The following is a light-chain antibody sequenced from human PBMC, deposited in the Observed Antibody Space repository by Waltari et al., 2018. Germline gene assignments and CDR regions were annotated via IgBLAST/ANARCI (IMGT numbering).Light chain of an antibody. Sequence: EIVMTQSPATLSVSPGERATLSCRASQSVRSNLAWYQQKPGQAPRLLIYDASTGAAGIPARFSGSGSGTEFTLTISSLQSEDFAVYYCQHDHNWPRTFGQGTKVE. CDR1: QSVRSN. J-gene: IGKJ1*01. V-gene: IGKV3-15*01. CDR2: DAS. CDR3: QHDHNWPRT.